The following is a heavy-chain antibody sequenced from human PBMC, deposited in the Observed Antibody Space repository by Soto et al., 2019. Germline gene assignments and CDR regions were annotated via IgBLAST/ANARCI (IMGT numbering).Heavy chain of an antibody. V-gene: IGHV4-31*03. CDR1: GGSISSGGYY. CDR3: ARVIVVTAIRWFDP. D-gene: IGHD2-21*02. J-gene: IGHJ5*02. Sequence: QVQQQESGPGLVKPSQTLSLTCTVSGGSISSGGYYWSWIRQHPGKGLEWIGYIYYSGSTYYNPSLKSRVTISVDTSKNQFSLKLSSVTAADTAVYYCARVIVVTAIRWFDPWGQGTLVTVSS. CDR2: IYYSGST.